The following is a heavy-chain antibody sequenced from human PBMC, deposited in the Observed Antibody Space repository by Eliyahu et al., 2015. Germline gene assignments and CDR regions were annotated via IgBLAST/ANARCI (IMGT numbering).Heavy chain of an antibody. Sequence: VQLQESGPGLVKPSETLSLTCTVSGDSTSSFYWSWIRQPPGKGLEWIGYVYYSGSTNYNPSLKSRVTISVDTSKNQFSLKLTSVTAADTGLYYCARVTTTDSRFDPWGQGTLVTVSS. CDR1: GDSTSSFY. J-gene: IGHJ5*02. CDR3: ARVTTTDSRFDP. V-gene: IGHV4-59*01. D-gene: IGHD4-11*01. CDR2: VYYSGST.